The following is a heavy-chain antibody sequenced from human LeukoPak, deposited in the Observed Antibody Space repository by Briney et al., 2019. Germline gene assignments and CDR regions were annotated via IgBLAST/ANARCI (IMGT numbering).Heavy chain of an antibody. V-gene: IGHV1-8*01. CDR3: ARGSRYCSSTSCRRGYYYYMGV. J-gene: IGHJ6*03. CDR2: MNPNSGNT. D-gene: IGHD2-2*01. Sequence: ASVKVSCKASGYTFTSYDINWVRQATGQGLEWMGWMNPNSGNTGYAQKFQGRVTMTRNTSISTAYMELSSLRSEDTAVYYCARGSRYCSSTSCRRGYYYYMGVWGKGTTVTVSS. CDR1: GYTFTSYD.